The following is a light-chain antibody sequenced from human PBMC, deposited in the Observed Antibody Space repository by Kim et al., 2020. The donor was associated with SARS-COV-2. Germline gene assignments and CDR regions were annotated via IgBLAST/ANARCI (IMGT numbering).Light chain of an antibody. J-gene: IGKJ4*01. CDR2: GAS. CDR3: QQYHNWPIT. CDR1: QSVSSD. Sequence: EIVMTQSPAPLSVSPGERATLSCRASQSVSSDVAWFQQKPGQAPRLLFYGASTRVTGSPATFSASGSGTEFTLTISSLQPEDFAIYYCQQYHNWPITFGGGTKVDIK. V-gene: IGKV3-15*01.